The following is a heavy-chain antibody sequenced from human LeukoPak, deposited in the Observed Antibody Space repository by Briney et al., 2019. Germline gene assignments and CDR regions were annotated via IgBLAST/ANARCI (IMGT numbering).Heavy chain of an antibody. D-gene: IGHD3-16*01. V-gene: IGHV3-7*03. CDR1: GFTFSNYW. Sequence: GGSLRLSCAASGFTFSNYWMNWVRQVPGKGLECLANIKQDGSETYYADSVKGRFTISRDNAKNSLYLQMNSLRAEDTALYYCAKGAYYDYVWGSDAFDIWGQGTMVTVSS. J-gene: IGHJ3*02. CDR3: AKGAYYDYVWGSDAFDI. CDR2: IKQDGSET.